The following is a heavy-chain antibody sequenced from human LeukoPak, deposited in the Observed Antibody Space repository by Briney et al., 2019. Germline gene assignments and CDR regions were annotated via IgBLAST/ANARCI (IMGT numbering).Heavy chain of an antibody. CDR3: ARGDGYNYWEY. CDR1: GFTVSSYY. D-gene: IGHD5-24*01. Sequence: PGGSLRLSCAASGFTVSSYYMSWVRQAPGKGLEWVSVIYVGGSTYYADSVRGRFTISRGISKNTLYLQMNSLRAEDTAVYYCARGDGYNYWEYWGQGTLVTVSS. CDR2: IYVGGST. V-gene: IGHV3-53*01. J-gene: IGHJ4*02.